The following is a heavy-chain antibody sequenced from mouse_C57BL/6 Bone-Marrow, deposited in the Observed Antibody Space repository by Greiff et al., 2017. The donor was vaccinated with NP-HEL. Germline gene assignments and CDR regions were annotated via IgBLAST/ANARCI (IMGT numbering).Heavy chain of an antibody. CDR2: FHPYNDDT. CDR3: ARSYYGNYDWYFDV. CDR1: GYTFTTYP. J-gene: IGHJ1*03. D-gene: IGHD2-1*01. V-gene: IGHV1-47*01. Sequence: VQGVESGAELVKPGASVKMSCKASGYTFTTYPIEWMKQNHGKSLEWIGNFHPYNDDTKYNEKFKGKATLTVEKSSSTVYLELSRLTSDDSAVYYCARSYYGNYDWYFDVWGTGTTVTVSS.